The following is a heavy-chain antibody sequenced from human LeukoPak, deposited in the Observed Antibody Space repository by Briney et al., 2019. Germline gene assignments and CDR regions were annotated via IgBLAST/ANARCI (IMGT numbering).Heavy chain of an antibody. J-gene: IGHJ4*02. D-gene: IGHD3-22*01. CDR1: GLTYDDYA. Sequence: GRSLRLSCVASGLTYDDYAMHWVRQAPGKGLEWVAGISWNSVFIGYADSLDGRFTIARDNSKNTLDLQMNSLRAEDTAVYYCAKDFAGMYYYDSSGYFYDYWGQGTLVTVSS. CDR2: ISWNSVFI. V-gene: IGHV3-9*01. CDR3: AKDFAGMYYYDSSGYFYDY.